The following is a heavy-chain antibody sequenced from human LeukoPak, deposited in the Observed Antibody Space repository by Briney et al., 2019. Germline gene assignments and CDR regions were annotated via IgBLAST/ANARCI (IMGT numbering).Heavy chain of an antibody. V-gene: IGHV1-69*13. CDR3: ARRELPDY. D-gene: IGHD3-10*01. J-gene: IGHJ4*02. Sequence: ASVKVSCKASGGTFSSYAISWVRHAPEQGLEGMGGIIPIFGTANYAQKFQGRATITADESTSTAYMKLSSQGSKQTPVYFCARRELPDYWVQRIIVTVSS. CDR2: IIPIFGTA. CDR1: GGTFSSYA.